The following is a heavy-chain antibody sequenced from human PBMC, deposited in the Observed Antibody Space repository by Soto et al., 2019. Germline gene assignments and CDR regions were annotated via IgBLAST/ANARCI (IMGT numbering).Heavy chain of an antibody. Sequence: RRLSCAASGFTFSSYAMHWVRQAPGKGLEWVAVISYDGSNKYYADSVKGRFTISRDNSKNTLYLQMNSLRAEDTAVYYCARESPAEMDTITEFFDYWGQGTLVTVSS. CDR3: ARESPAEMDTITEFFDY. D-gene: IGHD5-18*01. V-gene: IGHV3-30-3*01. J-gene: IGHJ4*02. CDR2: ISYDGSNK. CDR1: GFTFSSYA.